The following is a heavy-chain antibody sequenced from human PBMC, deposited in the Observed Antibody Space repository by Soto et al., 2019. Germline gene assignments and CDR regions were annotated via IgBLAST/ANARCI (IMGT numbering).Heavy chain of an antibody. V-gene: IGHV4-31*02. CDR2: ISHSGST. CDR1: GGTIISVGYY. J-gene: IGHJ4*02. Sequence: LLPLRVTWTVAGGTIISVGYYWIRHKQHPGKGLEWIGYISHSGSTYYNPSLKSRVIISVDTSKNQFSLSLTSVTAADTAVYYCAREYTYGSNFFDCWGQGALVTVSS. D-gene: IGHD2-2*02. CDR3: AREYTYGSNFFDC.